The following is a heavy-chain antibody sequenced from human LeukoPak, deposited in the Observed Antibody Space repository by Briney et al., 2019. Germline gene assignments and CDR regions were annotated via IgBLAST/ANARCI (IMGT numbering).Heavy chain of an antibody. J-gene: IGHJ4*02. CDR2: INPNSGGT. V-gene: IGHV1-2*02. Sequence: GASVKVSCKASGYTFTGYYMHWVRQPPGQGVEWMGWINPNSGGTNYAQKFQGRVTMTRDTSISAVYMELSRLRSDDTAVYYCARDGTGVYNLVQYWGQGTLVTVSS. CDR1: GYTFTGYY. CDR3: ARDGTGVYNLVQY. D-gene: IGHD5-24*01.